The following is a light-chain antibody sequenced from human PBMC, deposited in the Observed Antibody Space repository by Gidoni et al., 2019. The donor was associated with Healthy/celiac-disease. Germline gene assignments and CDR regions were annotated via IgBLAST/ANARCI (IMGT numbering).Light chain of an antibody. V-gene: IGKV1-39*01. J-gene: IGKJ2*02. Sequence: DIQMPQPPSSLSASVGDSVTITCRASQSISSYLNWYQQKPGNAPKLLIYAASSLHSGVPSRFSGSGSGTDFTLTISSLQPEDFATYYCQQSYSTPGTFGQGTKLEIK. CDR3: QQSYSTPGT. CDR2: AAS. CDR1: QSISSY.